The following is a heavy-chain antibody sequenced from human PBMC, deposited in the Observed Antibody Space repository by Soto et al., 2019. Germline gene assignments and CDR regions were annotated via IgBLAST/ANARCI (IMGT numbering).Heavy chain of an antibody. V-gene: IGHV3-74*03. D-gene: IGHD5-18*01. J-gene: IGHJ3*02. Sequence: EVQLVESGGGLVQPGGSLRLSCAASGFTFSRYWMHWVRQAPGKGLVWVSHIKSDATITTYADSVKGRFTISRDNAKSTVYLEMNSLRDEDTAVYYCVPSGYKYGNYAFDIWGQGTVVTVSS. CDR2: IKSDATIT. CDR3: VPSGYKYGNYAFDI. CDR1: GFTFSRYW.